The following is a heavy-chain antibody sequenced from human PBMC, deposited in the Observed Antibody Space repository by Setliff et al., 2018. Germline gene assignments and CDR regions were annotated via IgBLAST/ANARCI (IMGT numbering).Heavy chain of an antibody. J-gene: IGHJ5*02. D-gene: IGHD2-15*01. CDR3: ARDLPVVT. Sequence: LRLSCAASGLIFTSYSMNWVRQAPGKGLEWVSSISSSSAYIYYADSVKGRFTISRDNAKNSVYLQMNGLRVDDSAVYHCARDLPVVTWGQGTLVTVSS. CDR1: GLIFTSYS. V-gene: IGHV3-21*04. CDR2: ISSSSAYI.